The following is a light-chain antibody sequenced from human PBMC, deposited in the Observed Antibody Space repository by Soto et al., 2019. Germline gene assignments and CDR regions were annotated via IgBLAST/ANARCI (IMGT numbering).Light chain of an antibody. V-gene: IGKV4-1*01. Sequence: DIVMTQSPDSLAVPLGARATINCRSSQSVLYRSNKKNYLAWYQQKRGQPPRLLIYWASTRESGVPERFSGIGSAKDFTLTINNVQAEDVAVYYCQQYYTTLALSFGGGTRVEIK. J-gene: IGKJ4*01. CDR3: QQYYTTLALS. CDR1: QSVLYRSNKKNY. CDR2: WAS.